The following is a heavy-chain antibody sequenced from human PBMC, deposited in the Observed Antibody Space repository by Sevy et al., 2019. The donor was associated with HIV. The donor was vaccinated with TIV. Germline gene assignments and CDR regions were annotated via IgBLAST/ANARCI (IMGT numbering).Heavy chain of an antibody. CDR2: VYYSGNI. CDR1: GGSVNKPDFN. CDR3: TRVRGPFGWSDP. D-gene: IGHD3-10*01. J-gene: IGHJ5*02. Sequence: SETLSLTCSVSGGSVNKPDFNWSWVRQPPGRGLEWIGYVYYSGNIYYSPSLKTRASLSIDTSKNQFSLDLHSVTAADTAVYYCTRVRGPFGWSDPWGQGTLVTVSS. V-gene: IGHV4-30-4*01.